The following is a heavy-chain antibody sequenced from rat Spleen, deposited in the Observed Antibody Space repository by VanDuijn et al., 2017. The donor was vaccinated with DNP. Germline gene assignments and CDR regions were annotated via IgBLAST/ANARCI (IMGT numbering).Heavy chain of an antibody. CDR3: ARHRTIMPYYYAMDA. J-gene: IGHJ4*01. Sequence: EVQLVESGGGPVQPGRSLKLSCEASGFTFSDYNMAWVRQTPKKGLEWVATISYNGGTPYYRDSVKGRFTISRDNAQSTLYLQMDSLRSEDTATYYCARHRTIMPYYYAMDAWGQGASVTVSS. V-gene: IGHV5-7*01. CDR1: GFTFSDYN. D-gene: IGHD1-12*01. CDR2: ISYNGGTP.